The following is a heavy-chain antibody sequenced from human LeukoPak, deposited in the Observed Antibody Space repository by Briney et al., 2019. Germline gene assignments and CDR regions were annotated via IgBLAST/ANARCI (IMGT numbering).Heavy chain of an antibody. Sequence: GGSLRLSCAASGFTFSSYAMSWVRQAPGKGLEWVSAISGSGGSTYYADSVKGRFTISRDNSKNTLYLQMNSLRAEDTAVYYCAKYLGQLAAPNPLCDYWGQGTLVTVSS. CDR2: ISGSGGST. J-gene: IGHJ4*02. CDR1: GFTFSSYA. V-gene: IGHV3-23*01. D-gene: IGHD6-13*01. CDR3: AKYLGQLAAPNPLCDY.